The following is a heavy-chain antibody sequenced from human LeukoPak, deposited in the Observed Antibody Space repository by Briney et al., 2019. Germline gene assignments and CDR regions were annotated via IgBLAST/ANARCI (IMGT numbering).Heavy chain of an antibody. V-gene: IGHV3-33*06. D-gene: IGHD2-21*02. Sequence: GGSLRLSCAASGFTFSSYGMHWVRQAPGKGLEWVAVIWSDGRNKYYADSVKGRFTISRDNSKNTLYLQMNSLRADDTAVYYCAKNGVYCDVHCPADYWGQETLVTVSP. CDR1: GFTFSSYG. CDR2: IWSDGRNK. J-gene: IGHJ4*02. CDR3: AKNGVYCDVHCPADY.